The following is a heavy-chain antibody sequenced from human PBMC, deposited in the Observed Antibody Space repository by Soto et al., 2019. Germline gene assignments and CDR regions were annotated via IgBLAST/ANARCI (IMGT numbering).Heavy chain of an antibody. V-gene: IGHV1-2*02. Sequence: QVQLVQPGAEVKEPGDSVRVSCEASGYTFTAYYIHWVRQAPGQGLEWMGWINPKFGDTTYAQDFQGRVSMTRDMSISTVYMDLSSLTSDDTAIYYCARNMDYYYGRGSGNGHGVWGQGTTVTVFS. CDR1: GYTFTAYY. CDR2: INPKFGDT. D-gene: IGHD3-10*02. J-gene: IGHJ6*02. CDR3: ARNMDYYYGRGSGNGHGV.